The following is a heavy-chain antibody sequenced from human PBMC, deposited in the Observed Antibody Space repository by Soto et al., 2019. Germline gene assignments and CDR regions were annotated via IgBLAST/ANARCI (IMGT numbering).Heavy chain of an antibody. CDR1: GFTISSHG. D-gene: IGHD3-22*01. Sequence: QVQLVESGGGVVQPGRSLRLSCVASGFTISSHGMHWVRQAPGKGLEWVTVISFDGSNTHYADSVKGRFTISRDNSKNTLYLQMNSLRAEDTAVYYCANGDSSGYAYFQNWGQGTLVTVSS. V-gene: IGHV3-30*18. J-gene: IGHJ1*01. CDR2: ISFDGSNT. CDR3: ANGDSSGYAYFQN.